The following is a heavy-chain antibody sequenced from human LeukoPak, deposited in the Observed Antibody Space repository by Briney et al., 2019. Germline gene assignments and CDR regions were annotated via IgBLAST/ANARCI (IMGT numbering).Heavy chain of an antibody. V-gene: IGHV3-15*01. D-gene: IGHD4-17*01. J-gene: IGHJ4*02. CDR3: TTDLGDYGDYVRC. CDR1: GVTFNNAW. Sequence: GGSLRLSCAASGVTFNNAWMSWVRQAPGKGLEWIGRIKSDGGTTDYAAPVKGRFTISRDDSKNTLYLQMNSLKAEDTAVYYCTTDLGDYGDYVRCWGQGTLVTVSS. CDR2: IKSDGGTT.